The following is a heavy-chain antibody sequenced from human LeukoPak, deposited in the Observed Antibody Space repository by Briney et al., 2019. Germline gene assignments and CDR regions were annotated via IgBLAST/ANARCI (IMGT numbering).Heavy chain of an antibody. J-gene: IGHJ4*02. V-gene: IGHV1-18*01. D-gene: IGHD2-21*02. CDR1: GYTFTSYG. CDR2: ISAYNGNT. CDR3: ARAWEIWIHIVVVTAFDY. Sequence: ASVKVSCKASGYTFTSYGISWVRQAPGQGLEWMGWISAYNGNTNYAQKLQGRVTMTRDTSISTAYMELSRLRSDDTAVYYCARAWEIWIHIVVVTAFDYWGQGTLVTVSS.